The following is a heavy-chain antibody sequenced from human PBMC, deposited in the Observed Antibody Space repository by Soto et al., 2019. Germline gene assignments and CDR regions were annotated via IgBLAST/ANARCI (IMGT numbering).Heavy chain of an antibody. CDR1: GDSIRGYY. D-gene: IGHD2-15*01. V-gene: IGHV4-59*01. CDR2: IYYSGSI. J-gene: IGHJ4*02. Sequence: SETLSLTCTVSGDSIRGYYWSWIRQPPGKGLEWIGYIYYSGSINYNPSLRSRVTISADASKNQFSLKVTSVTAADTAVYYCATVVTGDYFDNWGQGTLVTVSS. CDR3: ATVVTGDYFDN.